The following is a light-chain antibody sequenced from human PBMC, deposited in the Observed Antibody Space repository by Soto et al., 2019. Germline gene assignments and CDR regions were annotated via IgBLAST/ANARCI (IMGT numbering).Light chain of an antibody. CDR2: EVS. J-gene: IGLJ3*02. V-gene: IGLV2-14*01. Sequence: QPVLTQPASVSGSPGQSITISCTGTSSDVDVYSYVSWYQQHPGKAPKLMIYEVSNRPSGISDRFSGSMSGNTASLTISGLQAEDEADYYCSSRTSTSAVVFGGGTKVTVL. CDR3: SSRTSTSAVV. CDR1: SSDVDVYSY.